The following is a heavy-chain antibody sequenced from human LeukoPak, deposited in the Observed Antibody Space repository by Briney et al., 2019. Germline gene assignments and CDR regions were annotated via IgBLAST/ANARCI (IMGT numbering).Heavy chain of an antibody. CDR3: ATGLNYYDSSGPFDP. CDR2: FDPEDGET. D-gene: IGHD3-22*01. CDR1: GYTLTELS. J-gene: IGHJ5*02. Sequence: ASVKVSCKVSGYTLTELSMHWVRQAPGKGLEWMGGFDPEDGETIYAQKFQGRVTMTEDTSTDTAYMELSSLRSEDTAVYYCATGLNYYDSSGPFDPWGQGTLVTVSS. V-gene: IGHV1-24*01.